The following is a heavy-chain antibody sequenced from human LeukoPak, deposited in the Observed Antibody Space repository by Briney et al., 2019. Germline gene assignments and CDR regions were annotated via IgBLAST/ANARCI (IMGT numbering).Heavy chain of an antibody. CDR1: GFTFGDYA. CDR3: TRATQSNHYYYYMDV. V-gene: IGHV3-49*04. Sequence: GGSLRLSCTASGFTFGDYAMRWVRQAPGKELEWVGFIRRNAYGGTTEYAASVKGRFTISRDDSRSMAYLQMNGLRTDDTAAYHCTRATQSNHYYYYMDVWGKGTTVTVSS. J-gene: IGHJ6*03. D-gene: IGHD4-11*01. CDR2: IRRNAYGGTT.